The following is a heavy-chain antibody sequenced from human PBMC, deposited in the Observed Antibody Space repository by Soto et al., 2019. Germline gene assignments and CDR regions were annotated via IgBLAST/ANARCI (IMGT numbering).Heavy chain of an antibody. CDR3: VRKRMYSYTTGRQRKKEYHYFGMYG. J-gene: IGHJ6*02. D-gene: IGHD3-10*01. V-gene: IGHV1-69*13. Sequence: SVKVSCKASGGTFSSYAISWVRQAPGQGLEWMGGIIPIFGTANYAQKFQGRVTITADDFTTIVYMELNNLRSEDTAVYYCVRKRMYSYTTGRQRKKEYHYFGMYGWGLGNAVTVS. CDR1: GGTFSSYA. CDR2: IIPIFGTA.